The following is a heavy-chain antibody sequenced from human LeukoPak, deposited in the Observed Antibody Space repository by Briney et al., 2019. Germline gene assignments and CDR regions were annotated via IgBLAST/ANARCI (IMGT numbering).Heavy chain of an antibody. CDR3: ARIKYWGAGAIDY. CDR1: GFSLSTSRMR. CDR2: IDWDADK. V-gene: IGHV2-70*04. J-gene: IGHJ4*02. Sequence: SGPTMVNPTQPLTLTCTFSGFSLSTSRMRVSWIRQAPGNTLESLARIDWDADKYYSTSLKTRLTISKDTSKNQVVLTMTNMDPVDTATYYCARIKYWGAGAIDYWGQGTLVTVSS. D-gene: IGHD2-8*02.